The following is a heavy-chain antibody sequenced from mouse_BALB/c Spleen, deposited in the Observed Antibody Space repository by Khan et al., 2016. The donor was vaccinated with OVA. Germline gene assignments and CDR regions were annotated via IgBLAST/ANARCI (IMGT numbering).Heavy chain of an antibody. CDR2: INSNGGST. V-gene: IGHV5-6-3*01. J-gene: IGHJ4*01. CDR1: GFTFSRYG. Sequence: EVELVESGGGLVQPGGSLKLSCAASGFTFSRYGMSWVRQTPDKRLELVAIINSNGGSTYYPDSVKGRFTISRDNAKNTLYLQMSSLKSEDTAMYYCARGYAMDYWGQGTSVTVSS. CDR3: ARGYAMDY.